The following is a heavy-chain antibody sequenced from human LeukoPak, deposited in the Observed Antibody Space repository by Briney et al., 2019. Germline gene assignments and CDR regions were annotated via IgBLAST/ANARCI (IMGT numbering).Heavy chain of an antibody. CDR1: GITFSTYA. CDR3: ASGNSHAFDI. Sequence: GGSLRLSCAASGITFSTYAMHWVRQAPGKGLEYVSGITYNGGSTYYANSVKGRFTISRDNAKNTLYLQMNSLRAEDTAVYYCASGNSHAFDIWGQGTMVTVSS. CDR2: ITYNGGST. J-gene: IGHJ3*02. V-gene: IGHV3-64*01.